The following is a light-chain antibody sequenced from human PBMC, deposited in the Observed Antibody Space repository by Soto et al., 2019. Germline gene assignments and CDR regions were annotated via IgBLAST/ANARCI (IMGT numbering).Light chain of an antibody. V-gene: IGKV3-15*01. Sequence: EIVMTQSPATLSVSPGERATLSCRASQSVSNNLAWYQQKPGQAPRLLIYGASTRATGIPARFSGSGSATEFTLTISSLQSEDFAVYYCQQYNNWPHTFGQGTKLEIK. CDR1: QSVSNN. CDR2: GAS. CDR3: QQYNNWPHT. J-gene: IGKJ2*01.